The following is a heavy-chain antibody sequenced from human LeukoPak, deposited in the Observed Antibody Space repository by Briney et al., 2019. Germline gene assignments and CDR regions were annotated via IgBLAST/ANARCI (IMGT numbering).Heavy chain of an antibody. CDR1: GGSISSYY. Sequence: SETLSLTCTVSGGSISSYYWSWIRQPPGKGLEWIGYIYYSGSTNYNPSLKSRVTISVDTSKNQFSLKLSSVTAADTAVYYCAREAVGATINWGQGTLVTVSS. CDR2: IYYSGST. V-gene: IGHV4-59*01. J-gene: IGHJ4*02. CDR3: AREAVGATIN. D-gene: IGHD1-26*01.